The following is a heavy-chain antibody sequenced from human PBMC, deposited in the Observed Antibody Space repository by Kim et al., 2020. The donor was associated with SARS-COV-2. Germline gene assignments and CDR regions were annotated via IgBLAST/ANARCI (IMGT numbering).Heavy chain of an antibody. J-gene: IGHJ4*02. Sequence: SETLSLTCTVSGGSISSYYWSWIRQPPGKGLEWIGYIYYSGSTHYNPSLTSRITISVDTSKNQFSLNLSSVTAADTAVYYCARRKTGTGPLFDYWGQGTLVTVSS. D-gene: IGHD1-1*01. V-gene: IGHV4-59*01. CDR3: ARRKTGTGPLFDY. CDR2: IYYSGST. CDR1: GGSISSYY.